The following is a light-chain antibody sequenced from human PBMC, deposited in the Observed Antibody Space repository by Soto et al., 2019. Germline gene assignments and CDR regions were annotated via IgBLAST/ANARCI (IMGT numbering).Light chain of an antibody. J-gene: IGKJ1*01. V-gene: IGKV1-5*01. CDR2: DAS. CDR3: QQYGSSLT. CDR1: ESVSKW. Sequence: DIQMTQSPSSLSASVGDKVTITCRATESVSKWLAWYQEKPGNPPRPLICDASTLESGVPSRFSGSGPGTEFTLTISRLEPEDFAVYWCQQYGSSLTFGQGTKVDIK.